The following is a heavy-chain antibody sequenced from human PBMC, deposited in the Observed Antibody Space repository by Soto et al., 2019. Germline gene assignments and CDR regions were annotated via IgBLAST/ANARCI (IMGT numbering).Heavy chain of an antibody. V-gene: IGHV3-11*01. CDR3: ARDGSYYDSSGYYRADAFDI. CDR1: GFTFSDYY. CDR2: ISSSGSTI. Sequence: SQILSFAASGFTFSDYYMSWIRQAPGKGLEWVSYISSSGSTIYYADSVKGRFTISRDNAKNSLYLQMNSLRAEDTAVYYCARDGSYYDSSGYYRADAFDIWGQGTMVTVSS. J-gene: IGHJ3*02. D-gene: IGHD3-22*01.